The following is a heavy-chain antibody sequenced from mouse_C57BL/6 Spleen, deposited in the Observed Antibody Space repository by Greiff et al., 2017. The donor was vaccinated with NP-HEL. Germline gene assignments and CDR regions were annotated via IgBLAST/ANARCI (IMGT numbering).Heavy chain of an antibody. CDR2: IDPSDSYT. CDR1: GYTFTSYW. V-gene: IGHV1-69*01. J-gene: IGHJ4*01. Sequence: QVQLQQPGAELVMPGASVKLSCKASGYTFTSYWMHWVKQRPGQGLEWIGEIDPSDSYTNYNQKFKGKSTLTVDKSSSTAYMQLSSLTSEDSAVYYCARSGGLPKKMDYWGQGTSVTVSS. CDR3: ARSGGLPKKMDY. D-gene: IGHD3-1*01.